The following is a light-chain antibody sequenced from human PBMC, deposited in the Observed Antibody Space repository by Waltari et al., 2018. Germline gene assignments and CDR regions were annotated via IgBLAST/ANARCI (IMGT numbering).Light chain of an antibody. CDR3: QQYNRWPPGT. CDR2: HAS. Sequence: TVVTQSPVTLSVSPGERATISCRPSQTIGSNLAWYQQRPGQAPRLLIYHASTRATGIPARFSGSGSETEFTLTISSLQSEDFAVYYCQQYNRWPPGTFGQGTKVEV. J-gene: IGKJ1*01. CDR1: QTIGSN. V-gene: IGKV3-15*01.